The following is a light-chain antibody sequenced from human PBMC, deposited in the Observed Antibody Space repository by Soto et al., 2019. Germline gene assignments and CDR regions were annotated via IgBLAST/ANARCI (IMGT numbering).Light chain of an antibody. J-gene: IGKJ1*01. Sequence: EIVMPQSPATLSVSPGERATLSCRASHSISSNLAWYQQQPVQAPRLRIYGASTRATGIPARFGGRGSFTEFTLTIRSLQSDDVAVSYCQPDYNWPPWTVGKGTKVEVK. CDR1: HSISSN. V-gene: IGKV3-15*01. CDR3: QPDYNWPPWT. CDR2: GAS.